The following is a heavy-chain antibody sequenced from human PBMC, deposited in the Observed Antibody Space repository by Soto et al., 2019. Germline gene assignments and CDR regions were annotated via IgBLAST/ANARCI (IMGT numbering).Heavy chain of an antibody. D-gene: IGHD2-15*01. CDR1: GFSFSNYG. V-gene: IGHV3-33*01. CDR2: IWYDGNKK. CDR3: AREPYCSGATCPPDE. J-gene: IGHJ4*02. Sequence: GGSLRLSCAASGFSFSNYGMHWVRQAPGKGLEWVSLIWYDGNKKYYADSVKGRFTISRDNSKNTLYVQMNSLRAEDTAVYYCAREPYCSGATCPPDEWGQGTLVTVSS.